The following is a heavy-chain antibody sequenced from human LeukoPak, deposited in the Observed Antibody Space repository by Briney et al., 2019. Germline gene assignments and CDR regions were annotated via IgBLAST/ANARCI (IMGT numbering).Heavy chain of an antibody. Sequence: SETLSLTCTVSGGSISSYYWSWIRQPPGKGLEWIGYIYYSGSTNYNPSLKSRVTISVDTSKNQFSLKLSSVTAADMAVYYCARHSYSGTTYHYYYMDVWGRGTTVIVSS. CDR3: ARHSYSGTTYHYYYMDV. CDR1: GGSISSYY. J-gene: IGHJ6*03. D-gene: IGHD1-14*01. V-gene: IGHV4-59*08. CDR2: IYYSGST.